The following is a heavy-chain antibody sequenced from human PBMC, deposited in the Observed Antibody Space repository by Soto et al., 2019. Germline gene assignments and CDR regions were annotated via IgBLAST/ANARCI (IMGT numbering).Heavy chain of an antibody. CDR3: ARDLSSWYYYYGMDV. J-gene: IGHJ6*02. D-gene: IGHD6-13*01. CDR1: GFTFSSYS. Sequence: GGSLRLSCAASGFTFSSYSMNWVRQAPGKGLEWVSSISSSSSSTYADSVKGRFTISRDNSKNTLYLQMNSLRAEDTAVYYCARDLSSWYYYYGMDVWGQGTTVTVSS. V-gene: IGHV3-48*01. CDR2: ISSSSSS.